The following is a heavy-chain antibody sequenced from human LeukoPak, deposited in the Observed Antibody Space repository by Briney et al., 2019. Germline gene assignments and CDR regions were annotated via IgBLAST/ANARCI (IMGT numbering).Heavy chain of an antibody. CDR1: GGSFSGYY. CDR2: IYYSGST. Sequence: SSETLSLTCAVYGGSFSGYYWSWIRQPPGRGLEWIGSIYYSGSTYYNPSLKSRVTISVDTSKNQFSLKLSSVTAADTAVYYCARGWLVRPFYYYYMDVWGKGTTVTVSS. D-gene: IGHD6-19*01. J-gene: IGHJ6*03. V-gene: IGHV4-34*01. CDR3: ARGWLVRPFYYYYMDV.